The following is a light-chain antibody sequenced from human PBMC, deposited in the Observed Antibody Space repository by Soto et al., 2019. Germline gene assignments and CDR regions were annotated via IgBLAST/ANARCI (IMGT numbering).Light chain of an antibody. CDR2: GNN. V-gene: IGLV1-44*01. CDR1: TSNIGSNT. Sequence: QSVLTQPLSASGTAGQRVTISCYGSTSNIGSNTVNWYQHLPGTAPKLLIYGNNQRPSGVPDRFSGSKSGTSASLAISGLQSEDEAEYYCAAWDGSLNGFYVFGTGTKVTVL. J-gene: IGLJ1*01. CDR3: AAWDGSLNGFYV.